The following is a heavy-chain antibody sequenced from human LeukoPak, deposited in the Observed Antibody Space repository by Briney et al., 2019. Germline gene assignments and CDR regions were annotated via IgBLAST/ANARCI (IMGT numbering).Heavy chain of an antibody. Sequence: PGESLKISCKGSGYSFTSYWIGWVRQMPGKGLEWMGIIYPGDSDTRYSPSFQGQVTISADKSISTAYLQWSSLKASDTAMYYCARTLGPTEGSYPYDYWGQGTLVTVSS. V-gene: IGHV5-51*01. D-gene: IGHD1-26*01. CDR3: ARTLGPTEGSYPYDY. CDR1: GYSFTSYW. CDR2: IYPGDSDT. J-gene: IGHJ4*02.